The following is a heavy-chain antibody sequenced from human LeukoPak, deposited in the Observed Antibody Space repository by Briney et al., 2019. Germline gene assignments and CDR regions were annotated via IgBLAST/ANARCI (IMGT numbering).Heavy chain of an antibody. V-gene: IGHV1-2*02. CDR2: INPNSGGT. D-gene: IGHD3-10*01. J-gene: IGHJ4*02. CDR1: GYTFTGYY. CDR3: ARDRYYGPGSYSVDY. Sequence: GASVKVSCKASGYTFTGYYMHWVRQAPGQGLEWMGWINPNSGGTNYAQKFQGRVTMTRDTSISTAYMELSRLRSDDTAVYYCARDRYYGPGSYSVDYWGQGTLVTVSS.